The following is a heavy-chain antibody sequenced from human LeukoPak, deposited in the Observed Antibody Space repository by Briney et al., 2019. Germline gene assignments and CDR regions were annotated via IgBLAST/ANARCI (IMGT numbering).Heavy chain of an antibody. Sequence: SGGSLRLSCAASGFTFSSYGMHWVRQPPGKGLEWIGEINHSGSTNYNPSLKSRVTISVDTSKNQFSLKLSSVTAADTAVYYCASNIAARPYWGQGTLVTVSS. CDR2: INHSGST. CDR3: ASNIAARPY. CDR1: GFTFSSYG. D-gene: IGHD6-6*01. J-gene: IGHJ4*02. V-gene: IGHV4-34*01.